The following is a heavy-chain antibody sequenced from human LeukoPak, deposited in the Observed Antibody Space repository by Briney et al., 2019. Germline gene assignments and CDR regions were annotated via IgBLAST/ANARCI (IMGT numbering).Heavy chain of an antibody. D-gene: IGHD3-22*01. CDR3: ARDTPLTMIVVADLDAFDI. CDR2: INPNSGGT. CDR1: GYTFTGYY. J-gene: IGHJ3*02. Sequence: ASVKVSCKASGYTFTGYYMHWVRQAPGQGLEWMGWINPNSGGTNYAQKFQGRVTMTRDTSISTAYMELSRLRSDDTAVYYCARDTPLTMIVVADLDAFDIWGQGTMVTVSS. V-gene: IGHV1-2*02.